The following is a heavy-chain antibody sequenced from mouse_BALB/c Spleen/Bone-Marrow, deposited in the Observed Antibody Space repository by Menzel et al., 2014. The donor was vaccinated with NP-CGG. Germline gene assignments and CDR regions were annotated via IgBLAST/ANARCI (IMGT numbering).Heavy chain of an antibody. CDR1: GFNIKDTY. J-gene: IGHJ1*01. V-gene: IGHV14-3*02. CDR2: IDPANGYS. D-gene: IGHD1-2*01. Sequence: EVMLVESGAELVKPGASVKLSCTASGFNIKDTYMHWVKQRPEQGLEWIGRIDPANGYSIYDPKFQGKATITADTTSNTALLQLSSLTSEDTAVYYCALITTATFSYWYFDVWGAGTTVTVSS. CDR3: ALITTATFSYWYFDV.